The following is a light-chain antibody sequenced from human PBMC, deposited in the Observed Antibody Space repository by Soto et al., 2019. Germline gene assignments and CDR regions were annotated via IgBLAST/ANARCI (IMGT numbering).Light chain of an antibody. CDR3: QQYYSTPYT. CDR2: WAS. CDR1: QSVLYSSNNKND. Sequence: DMVMTQSPDSLAVSLGERATINCKSSQSVLYSSNNKNDCAWYQQKPGQPPKLLIYWASTRESGVPDRFSGSGSATDFTLTISSLQTEDVAVYYCQQYYSTPYTFGQGTKMQIK. V-gene: IGKV4-1*01. J-gene: IGKJ2*01.